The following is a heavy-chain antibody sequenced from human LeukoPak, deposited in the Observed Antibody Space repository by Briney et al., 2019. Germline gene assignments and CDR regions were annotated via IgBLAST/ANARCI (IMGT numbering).Heavy chain of an antibody. CDR1: GFTFSSYR. CDR3: ARLFWSGYYLDY. CDR2: ISSSSSYI. J-gene: IGHJ4*02. V-gene: IGHV3-21*01. Sequence: GGSLRLSCAASGFTFSSYRMTWVRQAPGKGLEWASSISSSSSYIYYADSVKGRFTISRDNAKNSLYLQMNSLRAEDTAVYYCARLFWSGYYLDYWGQGTLVTVSS. D-gene: IGHD3-3*01.